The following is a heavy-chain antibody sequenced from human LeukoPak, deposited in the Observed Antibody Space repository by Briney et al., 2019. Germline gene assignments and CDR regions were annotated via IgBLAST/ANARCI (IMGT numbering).Heavy chain of an antibody. CDR2: ISSSSSTI. CDR1: GFTFSSYS. Sequence: GGSLRLSCAASGFTFSSYSMNWVRQAPGKGLEWVSYISSSSSTIYYADSVKGRFTISRDNAKNLLYLQMNSLRAEDTAVYYCARGSYYYYMDVWGKGTTVTVSS. CDR3: ARGSYYYYMDV. V-gene: IGHV3-48*01. J-gene: IGHJ6*03.